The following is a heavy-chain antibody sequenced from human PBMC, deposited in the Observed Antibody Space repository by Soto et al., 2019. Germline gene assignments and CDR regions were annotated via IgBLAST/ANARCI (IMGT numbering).Heavy chain of an antibody. CDR3: TRVPSP. J-gene: IGHJ5*02. Sequence: QLQLQESGSGLVKPSQILSLTCAVSGGSIRSGGYSWSWIRQPPGKGLEWIGYIYHSGSTYYNPSLKSRPTISLDRPKNQFSLKLSSVTAADTAVYYCTRVPSPWGQGTLVTVSS. CDR1: GGSIRSGGYS. V-gene: IGHV4-30-2*01. CDR2: IYHSGST.